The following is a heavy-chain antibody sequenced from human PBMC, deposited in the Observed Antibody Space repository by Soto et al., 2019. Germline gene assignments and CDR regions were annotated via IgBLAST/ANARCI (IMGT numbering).Heavy chain of an antibody. CDR3: ASDYDFWSGYYTRIFDY. CDR1: GFTFSSYI. Sequence: PGGSLRLSWAASGFTFSSYIMNWVRQAPGKGLEWVSSISSSSNYIYHADSVKGRFTISRDNAKNSLYLQMNSLRAEDTAVYYCASDYDFWSGYYTRIFDYWGQGTLVTVSS. J-gene: IGHJ4*02. V-gene: IGHV3-21*01. CDR2: ISSSSNYI. D-gene: IGHD3-3*01.